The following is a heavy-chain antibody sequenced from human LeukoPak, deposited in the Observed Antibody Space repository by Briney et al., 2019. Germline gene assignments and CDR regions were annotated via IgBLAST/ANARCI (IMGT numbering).Heavy chain of an antibody. Sequence: SETLSLTCTVSGGSISSGGYYWSWIRQPPGKGLEWIGYIYHSGSTYYNPSLKSRVTISVDRSKNQFSLKLSSVTAADTAVYYCAGDLGTAMVFGYWGQGTLVTVSS. CDR2: IYHSGST. J-gene: IGHJ4*02. V-gene: IGHV4-30-2*01. CDR1: GGSISSGGYY. CDR3: AGDLGTAMVFGY. D-gene: IGHD5-18*01.